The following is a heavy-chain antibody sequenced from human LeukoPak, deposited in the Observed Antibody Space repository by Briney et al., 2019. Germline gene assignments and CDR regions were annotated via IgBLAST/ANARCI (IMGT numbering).Heavy chain of an antibody. CDR3: AKDTMITFGGVIVPRLFDY. CDR2: ISGSGGST. J-gene: IGHJ4*02. CDR1: GFTFSSYA. Sequence: GGSLRLSCAASGFTFSSYAMSWVRQAPGKGLEWVSAISGSGGSTYYADSVKGRCTISRDNSKNTLYLQMNSLRAENTAVYYCAKDTMITFGGVIVPRLFDYWGQGTLVTVSS. V-gene: IGHV3-23*01. D-gene: IGHD3-16*02.